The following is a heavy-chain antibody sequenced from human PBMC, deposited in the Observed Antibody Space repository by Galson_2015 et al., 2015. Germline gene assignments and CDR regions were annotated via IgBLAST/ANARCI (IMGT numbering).Heavy chain of an antibody. D-gene: IGHD3-22*01. V-gene: IGHV4-59*01. CDR3: ARRITYDYDSSGYFGRFDP. CDR1: GGSISSSS. Sequence: SETLSLTCTVSGGSISSSSWNWIRQSPGKGLEWIGYMFYSGSTNYNPSLKSRVTMSVDTSKNQFSLKLTSVTAADTAVYYCARRITYDYDSSGYFGRFDPWGQGTLVTVSS. J-gene: IGHJ5*02. CDR2: MFYSGST.